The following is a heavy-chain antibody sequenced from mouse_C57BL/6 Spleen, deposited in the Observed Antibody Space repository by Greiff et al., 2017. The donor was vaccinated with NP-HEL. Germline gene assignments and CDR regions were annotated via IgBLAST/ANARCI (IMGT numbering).Heavy chain of an antibody. Sequence: VKLQESGPELVKPGASVKISCKASGYSFTSYYIHWVKQRPGQGLEWIGWIYPGSGNTKYNEKFKGKATLSADTSSSTAYMQLSSLTSEDSAVYYCARGEQLRLQYYFDYWGQGTTLTVSS. CDR3: ARGEQLRLQYYFDY. D-gene: IGHD3-2*02. CDR2: IYPGSGNT. V-gene: IGHV1-66*01. CDR1: GYSFTSYY. J-gene: IGHJ2*01.